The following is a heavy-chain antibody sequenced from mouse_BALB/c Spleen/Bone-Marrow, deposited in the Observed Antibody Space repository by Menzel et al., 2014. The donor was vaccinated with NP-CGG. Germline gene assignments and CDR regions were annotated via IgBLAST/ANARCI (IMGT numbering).Heavy chain of an antibody. Sequence: EVQEVESGEGLEQPGGSLRLSCATSGFTFTGYYMSWVRQPPGKALERLGFIRNKPTGYTTEYSASVKGRFTISRDSSKSILYLQMNPLRAEDSVSYYCARDEGLLRFAYWGLGTLVTGSA. J-gene: IGHJ3*01. V-gene: IGHV7-3*02. D-gene: IGHD2-3*01. CDR2: IRNKPTGYTT. CDR3: ARDEGLLRFAY. CDR1: GFTFTGYY.